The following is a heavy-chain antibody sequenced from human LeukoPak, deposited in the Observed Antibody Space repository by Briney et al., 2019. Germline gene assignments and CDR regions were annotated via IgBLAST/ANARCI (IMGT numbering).Heavy chain of an antibody. CDR1: GGSISSYY. CDR2: IYYSGST. V-gene: IGHV4-59*01. CDR3: AREYSSSSRAYYYYYMDV. Sequence: SETLSLTCTVSGGSISSYYWSWIRQPPGRGLEWIGYIYYSGSTNYNPSLKSRVTISVDTSKNQFSLKLSSVTAADTAVYYCAREYSSSSRAYYYYYMDVWGKGTTVTVSS. D-gene: IGHD6-6*01. J-gene: IGHJ6*03.